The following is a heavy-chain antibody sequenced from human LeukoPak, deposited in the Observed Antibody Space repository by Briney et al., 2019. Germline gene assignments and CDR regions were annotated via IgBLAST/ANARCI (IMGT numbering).Heavy chain of an antibody. Sequence: PGRSLRLSCAASGFTFDDYAMHWVRQAPGKGLEWVSGINWNSGSIGYADSVKGRFTISRDNAKNSLYLQMNSLRAEDTAVYYCAREWGSYSRGGDYWGQGTLVTVSS. D-gene: IGHD1-26*01. CDR3: AREWGSYSRGGDY. J-gene: IGHJ4*02. CDR2: INWNSGSI. V-gene: IGHV3-9*01. CDR1: GFTFDDYA.